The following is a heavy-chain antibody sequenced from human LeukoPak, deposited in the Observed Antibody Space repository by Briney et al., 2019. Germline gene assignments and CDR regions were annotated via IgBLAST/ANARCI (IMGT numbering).Heavy chain of an antibody. J-gene: IGHJ4*02. CDR1: GYTFTGYY. CDR2: INPNSGGT. Sequence: ASVKVSCKASGYTFTGYYMHWVRQAPRQGLEWMGWINPNSGGTNYAQKFQGRVTMTRDTSISTAYMELSRLRSDDTAVYYCARSLWFATSFDYWGQGTLVTVSS. D-gene: IGHD2-21*01. V-gene: IGHV1-2*02. CDR3: ARSLWFATSFDY.